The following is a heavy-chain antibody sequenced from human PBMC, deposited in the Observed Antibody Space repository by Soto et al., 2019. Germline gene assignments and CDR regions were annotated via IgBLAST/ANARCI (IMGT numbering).Heavy chain of an antibody. CDR2: ISAYSGDT. V-gene: IGHV1-18*01. J-gene: IGHJ4*02. CDR1: GYTFTSYG. D-gene: IGHD1-26*01. CDR3: ARGSGTLDY. Sequence: QVQLVQSGAEVKKPGASVKVSCKTSGYTFTSYGIIWVRQAPGQGLEWMGRISAYSGDTTYAQNLQGRVTMTTDTSTTTAYMEVRNLRSDDTAMYYCARGSGTLDYWGQGTLVTVSS.